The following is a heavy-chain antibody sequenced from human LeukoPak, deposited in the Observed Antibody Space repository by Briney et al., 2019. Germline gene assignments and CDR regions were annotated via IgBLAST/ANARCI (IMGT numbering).Heavy chain of an antibody. J-gene: IGHJ4*02. CDR2: MNPNSGNT. D-gene: IGHD3-22*01. V-gene: IGHV1-8*03. CDR3: ARPRGYCDSFDY. CDR1: GYTFTSYD. Sequence: ASVKVSSVDSGYTFTSYDISWVRQATGQGLEWMGWMNPNSGNTGYAQKFQGRVTITRNTSISTAYMELSSLRSEDTAVYYCARPRGYCDSFDYWGQGVLVTVSS.